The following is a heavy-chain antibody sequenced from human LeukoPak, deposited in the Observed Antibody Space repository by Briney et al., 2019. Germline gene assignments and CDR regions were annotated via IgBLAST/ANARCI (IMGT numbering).Heavy chain of an antibody. CDR2: ISGSSSYI. CDR1: GFTFSSYN. Sequence: GGSLRLSCAASGFTFSSYNMNWVRQAPGKGLEWVSSISGSSSYIFYADSVKGRFTISRDNAKNSLYLQMNSLRAEDTAVYYCYGANAEHWGQGTLVTVSS. J-gene: IGHJ1*01. CDR3: YGANAEH. V-gene: IGHV3-21*01. D-gene: IGHD4-23*01.